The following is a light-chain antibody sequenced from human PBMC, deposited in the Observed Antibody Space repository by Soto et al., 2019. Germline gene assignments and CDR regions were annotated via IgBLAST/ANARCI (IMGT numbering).Light chain of an antibody. V-gene: IGLV2-14*01. CDR1: SSDVGGYNY. J-gene: IGLJ2*01. Sequence: QSALTQPASVSGSPGQSITSSCTGTSSDVGGYNYFSWYQQHPGKAPKLIIYDVSNRPSGVSNRVSGSKSGNTASLTISGLQAEDEADYYGSSYTSSSTLVVFGGGTKLTVL. CDR3: SSYTSSSTLVV. CDR2: DVS.